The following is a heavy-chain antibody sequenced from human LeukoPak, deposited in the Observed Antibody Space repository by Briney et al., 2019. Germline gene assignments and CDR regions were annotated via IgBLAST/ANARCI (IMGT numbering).Heavy chain of an antibody. CDR1: GGTFSSYA. CDR2: IIPILGIA. V-gene: IGHV1-69*04. Sequence: SVKVSCKASGGTFSSYAISWVRQAPGQGLEWMGRIIPILGIANYAQKFQGRVTITADKSTSTAYMELSSLRSEDTAVYYCARADRSYYYGSGSPLYWGQGTLVTVSS. D-gene: IGHD3-10*01. CDR3: ARADRSYYYGSGSPLY. J-gene: IGHJ4*02.